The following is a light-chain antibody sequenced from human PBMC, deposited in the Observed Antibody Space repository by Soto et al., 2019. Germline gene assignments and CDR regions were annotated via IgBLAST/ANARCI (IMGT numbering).Light chain of an antibody. CDR2: GAS. J-gene: IGKJ5*01. V-gene: IGKV3-15*01. Sequence: EIVMTQSPATLSVSPGERATLSCRASQSVSSNLAWYQQKPGQAPRLLIYGASTRATGIPARFSGSGSGTEFTLTISSLQSEYVAVYYCQQYNNWPSITFGQGTRLEIK. CDR3: QQYNNWPSIT. CDR1: QSVSSN.